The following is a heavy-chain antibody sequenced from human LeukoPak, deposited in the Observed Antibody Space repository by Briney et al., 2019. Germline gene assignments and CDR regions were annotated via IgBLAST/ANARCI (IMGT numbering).Heavy chain of an antibody. J-gene: IGHJ4*02. CDR1: GFTFSSYG. D-gene: IGHD3-22*01. V-gene: IGHV3-33*01. Sequence: GGSLRLSCAASGFTFSSYGMHWVRQAPGKGLEWVAVIWYDGSNKYYADFVRGRFTISRDNSKNTLYLQMNSLRAEDTAVYYCARDRGYYDSSGYLTYWGQGTLVTVSS. CDR3: ARDRGYYDSSGYLTY. CDR2: IWYDGSNK.